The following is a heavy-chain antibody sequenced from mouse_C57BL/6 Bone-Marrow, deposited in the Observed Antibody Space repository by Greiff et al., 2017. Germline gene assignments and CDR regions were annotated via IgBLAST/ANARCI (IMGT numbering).Heavy chain of an antibody. Sequence: EVKLQESGAELVRPGASVKLSCTASGFNIKDDYMHWVKQRPEPGLEWIGWIDPENGDTEYASKFPGKATITADTSSNTAYLQLSSLTSEDTAVYYCTTPFYYYGSSYGGAMDYWGQGTSVTVSS. V-gene: IGHV14-4*01. D-gene: IGHD1-1*01. CDR2: IDPENGDT. CDR1: GFNIKDDY. J-gene: IGHJ4*01. CDR3: TTPFYYYGSSYGGAMDY.